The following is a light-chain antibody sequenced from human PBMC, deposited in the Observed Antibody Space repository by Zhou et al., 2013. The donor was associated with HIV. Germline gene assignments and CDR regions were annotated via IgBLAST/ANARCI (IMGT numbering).Light chain of an antibody. CDR3: QQRSSWPSWT. CDR1: QSVRTY. V-gene: IGKV3-11*01. J-gene: IGKJ1*01. CDR2: DAS. Sequence: EIVLTQSPATLSLSPGERATLSCRASQSVRTYLAWYQQRPGQAPRLLIYDASSRATGIPARFSGSGSGTDFTLTISSLEPEDFAVYYCQQRSSWPSWTFGQGTKVEIK.